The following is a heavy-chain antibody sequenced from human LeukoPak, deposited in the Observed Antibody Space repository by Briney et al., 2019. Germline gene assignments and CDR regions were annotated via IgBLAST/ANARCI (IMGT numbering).Heavy chain of an antibody. J-gene: IGHJ4*02. Sequence: GGSLRLSCAASGFTFSSYAMHWVRQAPGKGLEWVAVISYDGSNKYYADSVKGRFTISRDNSKNTLYLQMNSLRAEDTAVYYCARGGGGYSYGSDYWGQGTLVTVSS. CDR1: GFTFSSYA. V-gene: IGHV3-30-3*01. CDR3: ARGGGGYSYGSDY. D-gene: IGHD5-18*01. CDR2: ISYDGSNK.